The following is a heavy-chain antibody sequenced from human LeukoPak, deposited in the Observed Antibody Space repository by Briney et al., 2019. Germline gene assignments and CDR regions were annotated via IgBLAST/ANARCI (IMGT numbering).Heavy chain of an antibody. V-gene: IGHV1-2*02. CDR1: GYIFTDYY. Sequence: VASVKVSCKASGYIFTDYYLHWVRQAPGQGLEWMGWINPNSCDTNYAQKFQDRVTMTRDTSISTAYMELTRLRSDDTALYYCASDWGYCSGGNCQIHWFDPWGQGTLVTVSS. D-gene: IGHD2-15*01. CDR2: INPNSCDT. CDR3: ASDWGYCSGGNCQIHWFDP. J-gene: IGHJ5*02.